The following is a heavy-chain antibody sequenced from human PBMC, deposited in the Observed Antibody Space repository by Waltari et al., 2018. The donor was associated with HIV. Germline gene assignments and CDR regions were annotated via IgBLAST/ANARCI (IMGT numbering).Heavy chain of an antibody. J-gene: IGHJ3*02. V-gene: IGHV4-59*01. D-gene: IGHD1-26*01. Sequence: QVQLQESGPGLVKPSETLSLTCTVSGGSISSSYLSWIRPPPGKGLGWIGYVDYSVGTNYNPSLKSVVTISVDTSKNQFSLKLSSVTAADTAVYYCARGGYSGSYRDAFDIWGQGTMVTVSS. CDR1: GGSISSSY. CDR2: VDYSVGT. CDR3: ARGGYSGSYRDAFDI.